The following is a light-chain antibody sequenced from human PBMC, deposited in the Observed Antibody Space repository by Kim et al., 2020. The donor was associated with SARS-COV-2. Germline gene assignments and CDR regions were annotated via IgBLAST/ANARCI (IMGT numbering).Light chain of an antibody. CDR2: ANN. CDR3: QSSDSSLSGV. CDR1: SSDIGAGYD. Sequence: GQTVTIPCTVSSSDIGAGYDVHWYQQWPGTAPRLLIYANNNRPSGVPDRFSGSKSGTSASLAITGLQAEDEAVYYCQSSDSSLSGVFGGGTKLTVL. J-gene: IGLJ3*02. V-gene: IGLV1-40*01.